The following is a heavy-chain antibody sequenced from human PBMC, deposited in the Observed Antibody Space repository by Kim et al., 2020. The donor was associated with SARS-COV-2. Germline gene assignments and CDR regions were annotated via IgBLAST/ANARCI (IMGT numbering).Heavy chain of an antibody. J-gene: IGHJ4*02. D-gene: IGHD1-26*01. Sequence: GSTKYSEKFQGRVTITRDTSASTAYMELSSLRFEDSAVYYCARDQGVGDYWGQGALVTVSS. CDR3: ARDQGVGDY. V-gene: IGHV1-3*01. CDR2: GST.